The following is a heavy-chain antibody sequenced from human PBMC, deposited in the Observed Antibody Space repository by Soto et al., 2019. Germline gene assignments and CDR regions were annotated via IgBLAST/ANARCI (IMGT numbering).Heavy chain of an antibody. Sequence: EVQLVESGGGLVQPGESLRLSCAASGFTFSSYWMTWVRQAPGKGLEWVANIKQDGGEKYYLDSVGGRFTISRDNAKNSLDLEMKRLRIEETAVYYCARETGFLPTLRYCNDSTCPEDYWGQGALVTVSS. CDR1: GFTFSSYW. D-gene: IGHD3-9*01. CDR2: IKQDGGEK. V-gene: IGHV3-7*01. CDR3: ARETGFLPTLRYCNDSTCPEDY. J-gene: IGHJ4*02.